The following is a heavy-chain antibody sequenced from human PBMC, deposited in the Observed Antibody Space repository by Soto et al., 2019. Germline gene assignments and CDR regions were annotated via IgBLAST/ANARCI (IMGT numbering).Heavy chain of an antibody. J-gene: IGHJ6*02. Sequence: PSETLSLTCTVSGGSISSSSYYWGWIRQPPGKGLEWIGSIYYSGSTYYNPSLKSRVTISVDTSKNQFSLKLSSVTAADTAVYYCASGYSYQKKGYYYYYYGMDVWGQGTTVTVSS. D-gene: IGHD5-18*01. CDR2: IYYSGST. CDR3: ASGYSYQKKGYYYYYYGMDV. CDR1: GGSISSSSYY. V-gene: IGHV4-39*01.